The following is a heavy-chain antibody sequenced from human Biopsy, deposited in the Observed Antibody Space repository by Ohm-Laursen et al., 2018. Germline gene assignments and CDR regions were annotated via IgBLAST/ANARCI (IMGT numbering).Heavy chain of an antibody. CDR1: GASVTSGSYS. V-gene: IGHV4-61*01. Sequence: TLSLTCTVSGASVTSGSYSWSWLRQPPGQGLEWLRYISNIGSTNYNPSLKSRVTISVDTSQNHFSLKLTSVTAADTAVYYCARESALAGDFDSWGQGTLVTVSS. D-gene: IGHD6-19*01. CDR3: ARESALAGDFDS. CDR2: ISNIGST. J-gene: IGHJ4*02.